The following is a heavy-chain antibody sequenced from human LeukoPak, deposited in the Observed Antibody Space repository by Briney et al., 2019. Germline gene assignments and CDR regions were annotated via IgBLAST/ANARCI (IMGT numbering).Heavy chain of an antibody. D-gene: IGHD6-19*01. CDR2: INPNGGGT. CDR3: ARDWSGWLASNWFDP. V-gene: IGHV1-2*02. Sequence: ASVKVSCKASGYTFTGYYMHWVRQAPGQGLEWMGWINPNGGGTNYAQKFQGRVTMTRDTSMSTAYMELSRLRSDDTAVYYCARDWSGWLASNWFDPWGQGTLVTVSS. J-gene: IGHJ5*02. CDR1: GYTFTGYY.